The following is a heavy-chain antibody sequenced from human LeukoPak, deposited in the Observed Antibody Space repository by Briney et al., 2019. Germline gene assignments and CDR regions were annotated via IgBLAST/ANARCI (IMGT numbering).Heavy chain of an antibody. CDR3: ARRGVVIRVILVGFHKEAYYFDS. D-gene: IGHD3-22*01. Sequence: GGSLRLSCAVSGITLSNYGMSWVRQAPGKGLEWVAGISDRGSRTNYADSVKGRFTISTDHPKNTLYLQMNSLRAEDTAVYFCARRGVVIRVILVGFHKEAYYFDSWGQGALVTVSS. V-gene: IGHV3-23*01. CDR1: GITLSNYG. CDR2: ISDRGSRT. J-gene: IGHJ4*02.